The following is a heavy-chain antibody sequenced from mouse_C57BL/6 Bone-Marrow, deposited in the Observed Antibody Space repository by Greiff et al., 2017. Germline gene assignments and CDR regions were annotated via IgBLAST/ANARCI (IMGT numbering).Heavy chain of an antibody. CDR1: GFNIKDDY. Sequence: EVHLVESGAELVRPGASVKLSCTASGFNIKDDYMHWVKQRPEQGLEWIGWIDPENGDTEYASKFQGKATITADTSSNTAYLQLSSLTSEDTAVYYCTTDYYGSSDYWGQGTTLTVSS. CDR3: TTDYYGSSDY. D-gene: IGHD1-1*01. CDR2: IDPENGDT. J-gene: IGHJ2*01. V-gene: IGHV14-4*01.